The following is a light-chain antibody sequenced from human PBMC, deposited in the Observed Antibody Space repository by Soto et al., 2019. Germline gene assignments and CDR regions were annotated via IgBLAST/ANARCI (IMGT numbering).Light chain of an antibody. J-gene: IGLJ1*01. CDR1: SSDVGGYKY. V-gene: IGLV2-14*01. Sequence: SALTHPASVSCSPGQSITIPCTGTSSDVGGYKYVSWYQQHPGKVPKLMIYEVTNRPSGVSSRFSGSKSGNTASLTISGLQAEDEADYYCTSYTSSSTYVFGTGTKVTVL. CDR2: EVT. CDR3: TSYTSSSTYV.